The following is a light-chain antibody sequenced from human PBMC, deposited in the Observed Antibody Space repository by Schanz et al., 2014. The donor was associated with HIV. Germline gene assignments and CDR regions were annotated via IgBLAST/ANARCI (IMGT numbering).Light chain of an antibody. Sequence: GDRVTLTCRASQDIRNDLSWYQQKPGKAPKLLIYAASNLQSGVPSRFSGSGSGTEFTLTISSLQPDDFATYYCQQYNSYWTFGQGTKVEIK. J-gene: IGKJ1*01. CDR1: QDIRND. V-gene: IGKV1-17*01. CDR3: QQYNSYWT. CDR2: AAS.